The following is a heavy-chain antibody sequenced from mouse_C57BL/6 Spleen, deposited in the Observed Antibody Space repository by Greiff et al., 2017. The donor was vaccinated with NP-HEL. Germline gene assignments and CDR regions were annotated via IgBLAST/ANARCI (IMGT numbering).Heavy chain of an antibody. Sequence: EVNLVESGGGLVQSGRSLRLSCATSGFTFSDFYMEWVRQAPGKGLEWIAASRNKANDYTTEYSASVKGRFIVSRDTSQSILYLQMNALRAEDTAIYYCARHSRGYFDYWGQGTTLTVSS. CDR2: SRNKANDYTT. CDR1: GFTFSDFY. D-gene: IGHD3-1*01. V-gene: IGHV7-1*01. J-gene: IGHJ2*01. CDR3: ARHSRGYFDY.